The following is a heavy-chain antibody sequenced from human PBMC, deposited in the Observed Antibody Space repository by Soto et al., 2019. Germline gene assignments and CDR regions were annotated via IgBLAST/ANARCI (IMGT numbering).Heavy chain of an antibody. Sequence: PGGSLRLSCAASGFTFSSYAMSWVRQAPGKGLEWVSAISGSGGSTYYADSVKGRFTISRDNSKNTLYLQMNSLRAEDTAVYYCAKDRGIVVVPAAIAVWGQGTTVTVSS. V-gene: IGHV3-23*01. J-gene: IGHJ6*02. CDR3: AKDRGIVVVPAAIAV. D-gene: IGHD2-2*01. CDR2: ISGSGGST. CDR1: GFTFSSYA.